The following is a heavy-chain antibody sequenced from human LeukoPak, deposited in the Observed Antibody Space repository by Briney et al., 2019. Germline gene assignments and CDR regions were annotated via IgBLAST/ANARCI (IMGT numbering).Heavy chain of an antibody. D-gene: IGHD6-6*01. V-gene: IGHV3-7*01. CDR3: ARGKLGRPLGY. J-gene: IGHJ4*02. CDR1: GFTFSSYW. Sequence: PGGSLRLSCAASGFTFSSYWMSWVRHPPGKGLEWVANIKQDGSEKYYVDSVKGRFTISRDNAKKSLYLQMNSLRADDTAVYYCARGKLGRPLGYWGQGTLVTVSS. CDR2: IKQDGSEK.